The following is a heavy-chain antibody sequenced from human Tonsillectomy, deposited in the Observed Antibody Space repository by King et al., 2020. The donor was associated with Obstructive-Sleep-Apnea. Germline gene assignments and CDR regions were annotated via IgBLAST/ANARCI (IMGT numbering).Heavy chain of an antibody. CDR1: GYTFTNFD. CDR2: MNPNTGNT. CDR3: ARRYYDGSGHESFDF. J-gene: IGHJ4*02. Sequence: QLVQSGAEVRKPGASVQVSCTPSGYTFTNFDINWVRQAPGQRLEWMGWMNPNTGNTGPSQKFQGRITLTAATSRSTAYMALHSLTSEDTAIYYCARRYYDGSGHESFDFWGQGTLVTVSS. V-gene: IGHV1-8*01. D-gene: IGHD3-16*01.